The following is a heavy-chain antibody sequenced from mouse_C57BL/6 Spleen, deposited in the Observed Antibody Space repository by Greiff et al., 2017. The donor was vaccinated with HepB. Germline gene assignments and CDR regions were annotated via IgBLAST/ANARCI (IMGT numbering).Heavy chain of an antibody. J-gene: IGHJ1*03. V-gene: IGHV1-19*01. D-gene: IGHD1-1*01. CDR3: ARFFTGSSPYWYFDV. CDR2: INTYNGGT. CDR1: GYTFTDYY. Sequence: EVQLQQSGPVLVKPGASVKMSCKASGYTFTDYYMNWVKQSHGKSLEWIGVINTYNGGTSYNQKFKGKATLTVDKSSSTAYMELNSLTSEDSAVYYCARFFTGSSPYWYFDVWGTGTTVTVSS.